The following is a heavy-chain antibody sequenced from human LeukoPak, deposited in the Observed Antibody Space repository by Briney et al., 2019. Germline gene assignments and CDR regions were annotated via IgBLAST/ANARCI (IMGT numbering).Heavy chain of an antibody. CDR1: GYTFTHYA. J-gene: IGHJ4*02. D-gene: IGHD4-11*01. CDR2: TNVGNDYT. V-gene: IGHV1-3*01. CDR3: ARDDFSTYPGLNYFDY. Sequence: ASVKVSCKASGYTFTHYAVHWVRQAPGQRLEWMGWTNVGNDYTESSQKFQDRLTITSDTTATTVYVELSSLRSEDTAVYYCARDDFSTYPGLNYFDYWGQGSLVTVSS.